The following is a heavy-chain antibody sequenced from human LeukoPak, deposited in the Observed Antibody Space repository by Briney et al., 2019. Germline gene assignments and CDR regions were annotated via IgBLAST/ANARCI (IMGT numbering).Heavy chain of an antibody. D-gene: IGHD3-9*01. Sequence: GASVKVSCKASGYTFTSYDINWVRQATGQGLEWMGWMNPNSGNTGYAQKFQGRVTMTRNTSISTAYMELSSLRSEDTAVYYCARGGSRYFGTDWYFDLWGRGTLVSVSS. J-gene: IGHJ2*01. CDR3: ARGGSRYFGTDWYFDL. CDR2: MNPNSGNT. V-gene: IGHV1-8*01. CDR1: GYTFTSYD.